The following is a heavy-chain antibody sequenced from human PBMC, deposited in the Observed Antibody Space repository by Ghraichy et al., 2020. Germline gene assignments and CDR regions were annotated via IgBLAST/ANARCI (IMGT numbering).Heavy chain of an antibody. V-gene: IGHV4-59*08. D-gene: IGHD3-22*01. CDR3: ARLYHGPDSSGYYNWYFDL. CDR1: GASISSNY. CDR2: IYYSGST. Sequence: SETLSLTCTVSGASISSNYWSWIRQPPGKGLEWIGYIYYSGSTNYSPSLKSRVTISVDTSRNQFSLKLNSVTAADTAVYYCARLYHGPDSSGYYNWYFDLWGRGTLVTVSS. J-gene: IGHJ2*01.